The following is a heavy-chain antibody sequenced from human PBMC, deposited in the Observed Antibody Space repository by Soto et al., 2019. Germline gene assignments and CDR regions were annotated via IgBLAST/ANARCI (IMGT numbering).Heavy chain of an antibody. Sequence: SLRLSCTASGFTFGDYAMSWFRQAPGNGLEWVGFIRSKAYGGTTEYAASVKGRFTISRDDSKSIAYLQMNSLKTEDTAVYYCTREVAYYYDSSGYYNWFDPWGQGTLVTVSS. CDR3: TREVAYYYDSSGYYNWFDP. J-gene: IGHJ5*02. D-gene: IGHD3-22*01. CDR1: GFTFGDYA. CDR2: IRSKAYGGTT. V-gene: IGHV3-49*03.